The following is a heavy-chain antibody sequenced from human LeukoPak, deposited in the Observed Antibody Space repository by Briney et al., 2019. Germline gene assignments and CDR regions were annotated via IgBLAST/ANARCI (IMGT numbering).Heavy chain of an antibody. Sequence: PGGSLRLSCAASGFTFSSYAMHWVRQAPGKGLEWVAVISYDGSNKYYADSVKGRFTISRDNSKNTLYLQMDSLRAEDTAVYYCARGQDYYDSSGYHYFDYWGQGTLVTVSS. J-gene: IGHJ4*02. CDR3: ARGQDYYDSSGYHYFDY. D-gene: IGHD3-22*01. CDR1: GFTFSSYA. CDR2: ISYDGSNK. V-gene: IGHV3-30*04.